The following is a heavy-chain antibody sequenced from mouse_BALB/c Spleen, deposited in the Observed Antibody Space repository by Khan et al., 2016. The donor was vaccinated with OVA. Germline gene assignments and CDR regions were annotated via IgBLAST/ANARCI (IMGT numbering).Heavy chain of an antibody. CDR2: INPSNGRT. CDR1: GYTLTSYW. V-gene: IGHV1S81*02. D-gene: IGHD2-1*01. CDR3: ARLLINFDY. Sequence: QVQLKESGAELVNPGASVNLSCKASGYTLTSYWMHWVKQRPGQGLEWIGEINPSNGRTNYNEKFKSKATLTVDKSSSTAYMQLSSPTSEDSAVYYCARLLINFDYWGQGTTVTVSS. J-gene: IGHJ2*01.